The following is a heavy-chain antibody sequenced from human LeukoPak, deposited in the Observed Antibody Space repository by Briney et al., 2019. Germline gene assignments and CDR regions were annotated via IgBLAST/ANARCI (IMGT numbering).Heavy chain of an antibody. CDR1: GYTFTSYA. CDR3: ARLMVRGVIIQGFDY. D-gene: IGHD3-10*01. CDR2: IHPCNGNT. V-gene: IGHV1-3*01. J-gene: IGHJ4*02. Sequence: ASVKASYKPSGYTFTSYAIHWLRQAPGQKLECMGWIHPCNGNTKYSQKFQDRVTITRDTSASTAYMELSSLRSEDTAVYYCARLMVRGVIIQGFDYWGQGTLVTVSS.